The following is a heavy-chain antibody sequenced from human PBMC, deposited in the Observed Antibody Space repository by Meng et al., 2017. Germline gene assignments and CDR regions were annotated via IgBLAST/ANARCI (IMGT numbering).Heavy chain of an antibody. J-gene: IGHJ5*02. CDR2: IYTSGST. CDR1: GDSISSGSYY. D-gene: IGHD6-13*01. Sequence: SETLSLTCTVSGDSISSGSYYWSWIRQPAGKGLEWIGRIYTSGSTNYNPSLKSRVTISVDTSKNQFSLKLSSVTAADTAVYYCARSVDNSSWYGWFDPWGQGTLVTVSS. CDR3: ARSVDNSSWYGWFDP. V-gene: IGHV4-61*02.